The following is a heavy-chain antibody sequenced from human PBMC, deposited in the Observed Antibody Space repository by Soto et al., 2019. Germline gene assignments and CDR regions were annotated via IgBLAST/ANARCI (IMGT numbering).Heavy chain of an antibody. CDR3: ARASAGSYAY. J-gene: IGHJ4*02. Sequence: SQTLSLTCAISGDSVSSKSATWNWIRQAPSRGLEWLGRTYYRSKWSTDYAVSLRGRITVSPDSSKNQFSLRLTSLTPEDTAVYYCARASAGSYAYWGQGTLVTVSS. D-gene: IGHD3-10*01. CDR1: GDSVSSKSAT. V-gene: IGHV6-1*01. CDR2: TYYRSKWST.